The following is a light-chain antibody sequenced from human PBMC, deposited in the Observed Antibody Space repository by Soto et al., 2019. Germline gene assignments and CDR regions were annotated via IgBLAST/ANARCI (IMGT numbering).Light chain of an antibody. V-gene: IGLV2-14*01. CDR1: SSDVGDYNY. Sequence: QSALTQPASVSGSPGQSITISCTGTSSDVGDYNYVSWYQQRPGKAPKLLIYGVSNRPSGISSHFSGSKSGNTASLTISGLQAEDEADYYCSSYTSTNTLIFGGGTKLTVL. CDR3: SSYTSTNTLI. CDR2: GVS. J-gene: IGLJ2*01.